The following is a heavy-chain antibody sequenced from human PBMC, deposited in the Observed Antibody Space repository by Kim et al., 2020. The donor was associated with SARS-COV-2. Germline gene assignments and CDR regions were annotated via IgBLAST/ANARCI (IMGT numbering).Heavy chain of an antibody. CDR3: TTRIMITFGGVSGPLY. CDR2: IKSKTDGGTT. J-gene: IGHJ4*02. CDR1: GFTFSNAW. D-gene: IGHD3-16*01. Sequence: GGSLRLSCAASGFTFSNAWMSWVRQAPGKGLEWVGRIKSKTDGGTTDYAAPVKGRFTISRDDSKNTLYLQMNSLKTEDTAVYYCTTRIMITFGGVSGPLYWGQGTLVTVSS. V-gene: IGHV3-15*01.